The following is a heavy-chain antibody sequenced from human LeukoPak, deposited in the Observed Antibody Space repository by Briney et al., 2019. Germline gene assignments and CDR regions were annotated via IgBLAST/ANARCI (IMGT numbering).Heavy chain of an antibody. Sequence: ASVKVSCKASGYTFTNYGISWVRQAPGQGLEWMAWINVYNGKTYYAQNFQGRVTMTTDTSTSTAYMELGNLRSDDTAVYYCARDQGYYYDSTSYVFDSWGQGTLVTVSS. V-gene: IGHV1-18*01. D-gene: IGHD3-22*01. J-gene: IGHJ4*02. CDR2: INVYNGKT. CDR1: GYTFTNYG. CDR3: ARDQGYYYDSTSYVFDS.